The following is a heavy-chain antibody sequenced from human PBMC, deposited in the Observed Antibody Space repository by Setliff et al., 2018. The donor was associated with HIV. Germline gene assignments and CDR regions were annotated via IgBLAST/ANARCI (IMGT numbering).Heavy chain of an antibody. CDR1: GGPLSNYY. Sequence: KASETLSLTCVVYGGPLSNYYWSWIRQPPGKGLEWIGEISHSGSTTYNPSLESRVTVSVDTTKNQFSLRLNDVTAADAAVYYCHVEVPLIMRTSPPLWGQGTRVTVSS. V-gene: IGHV4-34*01. D-gene: IGHD1-7*01. CDR2: ISHSGST. CDR3: HVEVPLIMRTSPPL. J-gene: IGHJ4*02.